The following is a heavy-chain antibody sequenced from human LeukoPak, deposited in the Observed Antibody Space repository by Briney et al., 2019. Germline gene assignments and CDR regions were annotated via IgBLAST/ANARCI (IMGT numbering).Heavy chain of an antibody. CDR1: GFTFSSYG. CDR3: AKRRSGSYYDYYFDY. D-gene: IGHD1-26*01. V-gene: IGHV3-30*02. J-gene: IGHJ4*02. CDR2: IRYDGSNK. Sequence: GGSLRLSCAASGFTFSSYGMHWVHQAPGKGLEWVAFIRYDGSNKYYADSVKGRFTISRDNSKNTLYLQMNSLRAEDTAVYYCAKRRSGSYYDYYFDYWGQGTLVTVSS.